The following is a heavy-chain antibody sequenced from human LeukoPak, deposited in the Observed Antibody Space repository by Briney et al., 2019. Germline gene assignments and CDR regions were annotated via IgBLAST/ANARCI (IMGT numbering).Heavy chain of an antibody. J-gene: IGHJ2*01. CDR1: GGSFSGYY. Sequence: SETLSLTCAVYGGSFSGYYWSWIRQPPGKGLEWIGEINHSGSTNYNPSLKRRVTISVDTSKNQFSLKLSSVTAADTAVYYCARVQRDDYGDYGGSWSDWYFDLWGRGTLATVSS. V-gene: IGHV4-34*01. CDR3: ARVQRDDYGDYGGSWSDWYFDL. CDR2: INHSGST. D-gene: IGHD4-17*01.